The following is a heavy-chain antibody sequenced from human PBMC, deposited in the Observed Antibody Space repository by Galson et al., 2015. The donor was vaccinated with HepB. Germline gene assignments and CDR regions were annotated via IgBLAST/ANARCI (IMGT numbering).Heavy chain of an antibody. CDR3: AVVAATFALSKDWFDP. J-gene: IGHJ5*02. V-gene: IGHV4-39*01. Sequence: SETLSLTCTVSGGSISSSSYYWGWIRQPPGKGLEWIGSIYYSGSTYYNPSLKSRVTISVDTSKNQFSLKLSSVTAADTAVYYCAVVAATFALSKDWFDPWGQGTLVTVSS. D-gene: IGHD2-15*01. CDR2: IYYSGST. CDR1: GGSISSSSYY.